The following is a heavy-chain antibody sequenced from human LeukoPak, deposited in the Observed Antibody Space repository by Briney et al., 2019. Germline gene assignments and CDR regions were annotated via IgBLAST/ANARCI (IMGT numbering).Heavy chain of an antibody. CDR2: ISRSGSTI. Sequence: GGSLRLSCAASGFTLSSSEMNWVRQAPGKGLVWVSYISRSGSTILYADSVKGRFTISRDNAKTSVSLQMNSLRAEDTADYFCARPTWTNYMDVWGKGTAVTISS. CDR3: ARPTWTNYMDV. J-gene: IGHJ6*03. D-gene: IGHD3/OR15-3a*01. V-gene: IGHV3-48*03. CDR1: GFTLSSSE.